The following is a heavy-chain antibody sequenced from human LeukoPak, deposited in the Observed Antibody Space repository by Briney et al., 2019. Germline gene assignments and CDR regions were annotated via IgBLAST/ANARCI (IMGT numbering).Heavy chain of an antibody. D-gene: IGHD1-26*01. CDR2: ISTSGRAT. CDR1: GFAFSTYA. Sequence: GGSLRLSCAASGFAFSTYAMTWVRQAPEKGLQWVSTISTSGRATYYADSVEGRFTISRDNSKNTLYLQMNSLRADDTAVYYCARHPDGSLSLDYWGQGTLVTVSS. J-gene: IGHJ4*02. CDR3: ARHPDGSLSLDY. V-gene: IGHV3-23*01.